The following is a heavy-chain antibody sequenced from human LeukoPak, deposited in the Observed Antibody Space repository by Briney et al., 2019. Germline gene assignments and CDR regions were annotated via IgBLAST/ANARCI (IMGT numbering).Heavy chain of an antibody. D-gene: IGHD5-12*01. J-gene: IGHJ4*02. CDR2: ISGSGGST. CDR1: GLTFSSYA. Sequence: GGSLRLSCAASGLTFSSYAMSWVRQAPGKGLEWVSAISGSGGSTSYADSVKGRFTISRDNSKNTLYLQMNSLRAEDTAVYYCAKDGRGYSGYLEYWGQGTLVTVSS. CDR3: AKDGRGYSGYLEY. V-gene: IGHV3-23*01.